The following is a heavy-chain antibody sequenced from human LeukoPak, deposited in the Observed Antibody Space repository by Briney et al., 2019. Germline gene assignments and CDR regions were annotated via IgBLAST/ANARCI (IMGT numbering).Heavy chain of an antibody. CDR1: GGSISSSSYY. Sequence: SETLSLTCTVSGGSISSSSYYWGWIRQPPGKGLEWIGSIYYRGSTDYNPSLKSRVIISIDTSKNEFSLRVRSVSAADTAVYYCARENDRYGRIDYWGQGTQVTVSS. V-gene: IGHV4-39*07. CDR3: ARENDRYGRIDY. CDR2: IYYRGST. D-gene: IGHD5-18*01. J-gene: IGHJ4*02.